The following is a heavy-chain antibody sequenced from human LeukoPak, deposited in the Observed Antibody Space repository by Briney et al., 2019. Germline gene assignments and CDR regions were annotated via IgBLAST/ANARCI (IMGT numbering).Heavy chain of an antibody. CDR3: AEDYYDSSGYPATFDY. CDR2: ISYDGSNK. V-gene: IGHV3-30*04. Sequence: LPGGSLRLSCAASGFTFSSYAMHWVRQAPGKGLEWVAVISYDGSNKYYADSVKGRFTISRDNSKNTLYLQMNSLRAEDTAVYYCAEDYYDSSGYPATFDYWGQGTLVTVSS. J-gene: IGHJ4*02. D-gene: IGHD3-22*01. CDR1: GFTFSSYA.